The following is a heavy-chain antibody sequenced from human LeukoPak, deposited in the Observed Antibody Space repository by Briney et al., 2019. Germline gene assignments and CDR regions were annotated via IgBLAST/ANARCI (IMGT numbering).Heavy chain of an antibody. CDR2: ISAYNGNT. Sequence: ASVKVSCKAFGYTFSRYGINWVRQAPGQGLEWMGWISAYNGNTNYAQKVQGRVTMTTDTSTSTVYMELRSLGSDDTAIYYCAREEGVVATLDAFDIWGQGTMVTVSS. CDR1: GYTFSRYG. D-gene: IGHD3-22*01. J-gene: IGHJ3*02. V-gene: IGHV1-18*01. CDR3: AREEGVVATLDAFDI.